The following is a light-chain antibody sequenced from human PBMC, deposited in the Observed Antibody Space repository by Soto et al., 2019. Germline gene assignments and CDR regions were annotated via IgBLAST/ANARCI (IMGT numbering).Light chain of an antibody. V-gene: IGKV1-5*03. CDR1: QSISSW. CDR3: QQYNSYSRT. Sequence: DIQMTQSPSTLSASVGDRVSITCRASQSISSWLAWYQQKPGKAPKLLIYKASSLESGVPSRFSGGGSGTEFTLTLSSLQPDDFATYSCQQYNSYSRTFGRGTKVEIK. J-gene: IGKJ1*01. CDR2: KAS.